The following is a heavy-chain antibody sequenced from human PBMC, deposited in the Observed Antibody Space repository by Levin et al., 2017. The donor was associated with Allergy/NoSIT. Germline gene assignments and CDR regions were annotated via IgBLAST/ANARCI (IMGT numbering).Heavy chain of an antibody. J-gene: IGHJ4*02. CDR1: GFTFSSYA. D-gene: IGHD6-19*01. CDR3: AKRVGAVAGYFDY. V-gene: IGHV3-23*01. Sequence: LGESLKISCAASGFTFSSYAMSWVRQAPGKGLEWVSAISGSGGSTYYADSVKGRFTISRDNSKNTLYLQMNSLRAEDTAVYYCAKRVGAVAGYFDYWGQGTLVTDAS. CDR2: ISGSGGST.